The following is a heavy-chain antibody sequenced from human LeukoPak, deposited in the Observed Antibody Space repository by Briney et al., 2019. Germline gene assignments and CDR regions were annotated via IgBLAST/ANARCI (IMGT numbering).Heavy chain of an antibody. CDR2: IYSGDNT. Sequence: TGGSLRLSCAASGFPVSSNYMNWVRQAPGKGLEWVSIIYSGDNTYYADSVKGRFTISRDNSKNTSYLKMNSLRAEDTAAYYCARGGFGRGYFDDWGQGTLVTVSS. D-gene: IGHD3-10*01. J-gene: IGHJ4*02. V-gene: IGHV3-66*02. CDR3: ARGGFGRGYFDD. CDR1: GFPVSSNY.